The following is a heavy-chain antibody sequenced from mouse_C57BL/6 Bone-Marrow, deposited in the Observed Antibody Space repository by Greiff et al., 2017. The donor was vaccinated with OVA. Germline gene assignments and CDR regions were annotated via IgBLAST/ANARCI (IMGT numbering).Heavy chain of an antibody. Sequence: VQLQQSGAELARPGASVKMSCKASGYTFTSYNMRWVKQTPRQGLEWIGAIYPGNGDTSYNQKFKGKATLTADKSSSTAYMKLSSLTSDDSAVYFCARTGMIHDGDYCYAIDDWGKGTSVTVSS. CDR1: GYTFTSYN. V-gene: IGHV1-12*01. J-gene: IGHJ4*01. CDR2: IYPGNGDT. D-gene: IGHD2-3*01. CDR3: ARTGMIHDGDYCYAIDD.